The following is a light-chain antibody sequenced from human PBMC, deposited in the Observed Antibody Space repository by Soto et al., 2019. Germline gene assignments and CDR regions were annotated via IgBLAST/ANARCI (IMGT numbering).Light chain of an antibody. CDR2: AAS. V-gene: IGKV1-39*01. CDR3: QQSYTSWWT. J-gene: IGKJ1*01. Sequence: DIQMTHSRSSLSASVGDRFTINFPASQTISSWLAWYQQKPGKAPKLLIYAASSLQSWVPSRFGGSGSGTDFTLTISSLQPEDFATYYCQQSYTSWWTCGQGTKVAIK. CDR1: QTISSW.